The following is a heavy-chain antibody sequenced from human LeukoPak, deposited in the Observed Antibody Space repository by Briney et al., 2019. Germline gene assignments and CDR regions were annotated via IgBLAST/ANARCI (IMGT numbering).Heavy chain of an antibody. V-gene: IGHV4-61*01. CDR1: SGSVSSGSYC. Sequence: SETLSLTCIVSSGSVSSGSYCWTWIRQPPGQGLEWIGYICYSGSSNYNPSLKSRVTLSVDTSKSQFSLKLSSVTATDTAVYYCARGDGGSSTVPIYWFDSWGQGTLVTVSS. J-gene: IGHJ5*01. D-gene: IGHD4-17*01. CDR3: ARGDGGSSTVPIYWFDS. CDR2: ICYSGSS.